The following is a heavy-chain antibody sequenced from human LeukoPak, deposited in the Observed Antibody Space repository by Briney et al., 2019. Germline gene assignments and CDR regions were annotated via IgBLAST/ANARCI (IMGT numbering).Heavy chain of an antibody. CDR3: ARFYGGSAFDI. CDR1: GFTFSAYW. CDR2: INSDGFSI. Sequence: GGSLRLSCAVSGFTFSAYWMHWVGQAPGKGLVWVSRINSDGFSITYADSVKGRFTISRDNAKNTLYLHMNSLRGEDTAVYYYARFYGGSAFDISGQGTMVTGSS. J-gene: IGHJ3*02. V-gene: IGHV3-74*01. D-gene: IGHD3-16*01.